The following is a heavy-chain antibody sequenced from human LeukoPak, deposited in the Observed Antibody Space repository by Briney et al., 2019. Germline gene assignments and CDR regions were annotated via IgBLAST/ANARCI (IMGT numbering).Heavy chain of an antibody. J-gene: IGHJ4*02. D-gene: IGHD3-22*01. CDR1: GFTFSSYE. V-gene: IGHV3-23*01. Sequence: GGSLRLSCAASGFTFSSYEMNWVRQAPGKGLEWVSAISGSGGSTYYADSVKGRFTISRDNSKNTLYLQMNSLRAEDTAVYYCAKDLFRYYYDSSGIDYWGQGTLVTVSS. CDR2: ISGSGGST. CDR3: AKDLFRYYYDSSGIDY.